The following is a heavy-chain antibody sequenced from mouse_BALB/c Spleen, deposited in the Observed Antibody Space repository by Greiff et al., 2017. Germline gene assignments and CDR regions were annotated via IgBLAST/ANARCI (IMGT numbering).Heavy chain of an antibody. D-gene: IGHD2-3*01. CDR2: IWAGGST. CDR1: GFSLTSYG. Sequence: VKLMESGPGLVAPSQSLSITCTVSGFSLTSYGVHWVRQPPGKGLEWLGVIWAGGSTNYNSALMSRLSISKDNSKSQVFLKMNSLQTDDTAMYYCAREGDGYYWFAYWGQGTLVTVSA. CDR3: AREGDGYYWFAY. V-gene: IGHV2-9*02. J-gene: IGHJ3*01.